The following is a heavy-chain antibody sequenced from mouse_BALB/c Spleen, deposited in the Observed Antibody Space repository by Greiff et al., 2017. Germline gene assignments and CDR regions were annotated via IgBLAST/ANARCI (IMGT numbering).Heavy chain of an antibody. Sequence: QVQLQQSGPGLVAPSQSLSITCTVSGFSLTGYGVNWVRQPPGKGLEWLGMIWGDGSTDYNSALKSRLSISKDNSKSQVFFKMNSLQADDTAIYYCAKKEGPYYGLYYYAMDYWGQGTSVTVSS. D-gene: IGHD2-10*01. CDR2: IWGDGST. CDR3: AKKEGPYYGLYYYAMDY. J-gene: IGHJ4*01. V-gene: IGHV2-6-7*01. CDR1: GFSLTGYG.